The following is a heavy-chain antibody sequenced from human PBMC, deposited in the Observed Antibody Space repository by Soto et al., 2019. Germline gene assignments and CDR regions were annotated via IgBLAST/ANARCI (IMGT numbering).Heavy chain of an antibody. D-gene: IGHD5-12*01. Sequence: ASVKVSCKASGYTFTIYYINWVRQATGQGLEWMGWMNPNSGNTGYAQKFQGRVTMTRNTSISTAYMELSSLRSEDTAVYYCARGRAKSGYGLGYYYMDVWGKGTTVTVSS. V-gene: IGHV1-8*01. CDR3: ARGRAKSGYGLGYYYMDV. CDR2: MNPNSGNT. CDR1: GYTFTIYY. J-gene: IGHJ6*03.